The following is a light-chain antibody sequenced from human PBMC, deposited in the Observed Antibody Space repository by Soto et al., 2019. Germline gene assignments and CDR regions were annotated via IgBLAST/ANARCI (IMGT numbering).Light chain of an antibody. CDR2: ASS. CDR1: QNIGTY. J-gene: IGKJ5*01. Sequence: DIQMTQSPSSLSASVGDRVTITCRASQNIGTYLSWYQQKPGKAPDLLIYASSSLQSGVPSRFSGSGSGTDFTLTITSLQPEDFATYYCQQSFNSPPITFGQGTRLEIK. CDR3: QQSFNSPPIT. V-gene: IGKV1-39*01.